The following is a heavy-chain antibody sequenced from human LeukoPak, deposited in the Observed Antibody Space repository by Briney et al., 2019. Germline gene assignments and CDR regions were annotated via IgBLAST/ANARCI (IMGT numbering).Heavy chain of an antibody. CDR2: INPNSGGT. Sequence: ASVKVSCKASGYTFTGYYMHWVRQAPGQGLEWMGWINPNSGGTNYAQKFQGRVTMTRDTSISTAYMELSRLRSDDTAVYYCARAQDIVVVPAVPVVDYWGQGTLVTVSS. V-gene: IGHV1-2*02. J-gene: IGHJ4*02. CDR1: GYTFTGYY. D-gene: IGHD2-2*01. CDR3: ARAQDIVVVPAVPVVDY.